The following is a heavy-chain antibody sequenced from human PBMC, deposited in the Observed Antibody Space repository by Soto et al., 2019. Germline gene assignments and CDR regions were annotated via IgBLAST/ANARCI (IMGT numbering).Heavy chain of an antibody. CDR2: INESGST. D-gene: IGHD1-1*01. CDR3: ARGSGIVALPGELEDVNYDY. V-gene: IGHV4-34*01. CDR1: GQSFSGHS. J-gene: IGHJ4*02. Sequence: QVQLQQWGAGLVKPSETLSLSCAVYGQSFSGHSWAWIRQPPGKGLEWIGEINESGSTYYNPSLKSRFTISTDTSKNQFSLKLSSVSAADTAAYFCARGSGIVALPGELEDVNYDYWGQGTLVNVSS.